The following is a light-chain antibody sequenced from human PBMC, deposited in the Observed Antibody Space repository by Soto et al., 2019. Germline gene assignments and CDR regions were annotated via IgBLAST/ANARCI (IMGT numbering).Light chain of an antibody. CDR3: ASYTSSRVWV. CDR1: SSDVGSYNR. CDR2: EVT. J-gene: IGLJ3*02. Sequence: QSALTQPPSVSGSPGQSVTISCTGTSSDVGSYNRVSWYQQPPGTAPKLIIYEVTNRPSVVPVRFSGSQSANMASLTISGVQAEDEADYYCASYTSSRVWVFGGGTKLTVL. V-gene: IGLV2-18*02.